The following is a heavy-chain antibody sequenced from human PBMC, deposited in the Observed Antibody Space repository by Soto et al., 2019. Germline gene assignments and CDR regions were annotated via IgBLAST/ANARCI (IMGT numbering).Heavy chain of an antibody. CDR2: IKHSGGT. J-gene: IGHJ4*01. CDR3: ALGSGDTVASSGFYEY. CDR1: GGSFNPYY. Sequence: SVRLWFTCAVYGGSFNPYYWSWIRQPPEKGLEWIREIKHSGGTSYDPSLNSRVTRSVDTSKSQFSLKLTSVTAADRAVYYCALGSGDTVASSGFYEYWVHGTPVTAST. V-gene: IGHV4-34*01. D-gene: IGHD3-22*01.